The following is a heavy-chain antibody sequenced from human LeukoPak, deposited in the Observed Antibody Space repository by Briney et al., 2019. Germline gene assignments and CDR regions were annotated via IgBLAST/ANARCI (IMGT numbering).Heavy chain of an antibody. Sequence: GGSLRLSCAASGFTFSNAWTSWVRQAPGKGLEWVGRIKSKTDGGTTDYTAPVKGRFTISRDDSKNTLYLQMNSLKTEDTAVYYCTTDPSLKIAVAGTGVVDYWGQGTLVTVFS. V-gene: IGHV3-15*01. CDR2: IKSKTDGGTT. CDR3: TTDPSLKIAVAGTGVVDY. D-gene: IGHD6-19*01. CDR1: GFTFSNAW. J-gene: IGHJ4*02.